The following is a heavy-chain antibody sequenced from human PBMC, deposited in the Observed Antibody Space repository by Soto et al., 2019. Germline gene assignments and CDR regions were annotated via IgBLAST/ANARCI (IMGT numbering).Heavy chain of an antibody. V-gene: IGHV3-7*03. Sequence: VQLVESGGGLVQPGGSLRLSCAASGLTFSSYWMSWVRQAPGMGLEWVANIKQDGSEKYYVDSVKGRFTISRDNAKKSLYLQMNSLRAEDTAVYYCASYYVWGSYRVAAFDIWGQGTMVTVSS. J-gene: IGHJ3*02. CDR1: GLTFSSYW. CDR3: ASYYVWGSYRVAAFDI. CDR2: IKQDGSEK. D-gene: IGHD3-16*02.